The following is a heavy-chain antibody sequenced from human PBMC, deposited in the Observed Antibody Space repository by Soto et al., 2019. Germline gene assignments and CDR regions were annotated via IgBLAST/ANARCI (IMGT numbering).Heavy chain of an antibody. Sequence: PSETLSLTCTVSGGSLSSYYWSRILQPPGKGLGWIGYIYYSGSTNYNPSLKSRVTISVDTSKNQCSLKLSSVTAADTAVYYCAREVKLTKAAAGTSGWFDPWGQGTLVTVSS. CDR2: IYYSGST. D-gene: IGHD6-13*01. V-gene: IGHV4-59*01. J-gene: IGHJ5*02. CDR1: GGSLSSYY. CDR3: AREVKLTKAAAGTSGWFDP.